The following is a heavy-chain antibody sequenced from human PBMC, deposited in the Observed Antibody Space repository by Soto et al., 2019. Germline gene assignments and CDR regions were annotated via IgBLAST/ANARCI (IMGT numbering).Heavy chain of an antibody. J-gene: IGHJ5*02. V-gene: IGHV4-34*01. Sequence: SEKLSLTCSVYVGSFSGYYWSWIRQPPGKGLEWIGEINHSGSTNYNPSLKSRVTISVDTSKNQFSLKLSSVTAADTAVYYCARGGTAMVTLRPPNSFDPWGYGTLVTASA. CDR1: VGSFSGYY. D-gene: IGHD5-18*01. CDR2: INHSGST. CDR3: ARGGTAMVTLRPPNSFDP.